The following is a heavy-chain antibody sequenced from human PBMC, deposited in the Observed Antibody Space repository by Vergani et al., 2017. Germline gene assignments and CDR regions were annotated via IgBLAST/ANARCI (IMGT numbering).Heavy chain of an antibody. J-gene: IGHJ4*02. Sequence: QVQLQQSGPGLVKPSQTLSLTCAISGDSVSSNSAAWHWIRQSPSRGLGWLGRTYYMSKWYNDYAVSVKSRITINPDTSKNQFSLQLSSVTAADAAVYYCARGGYSSDLGLFDYWGQGTLVTVSS. V-gene: IGHV6-1*01. CDR1: GDSVSSNSAA. CDR2: TYYMSKWYN. CDR3: ARGGYSSDLGLFDY. D-gene: IGHD5-18*01.